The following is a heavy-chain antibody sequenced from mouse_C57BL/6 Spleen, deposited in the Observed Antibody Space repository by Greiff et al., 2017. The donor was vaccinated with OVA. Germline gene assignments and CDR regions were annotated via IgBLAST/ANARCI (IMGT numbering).Heavy chain of an antibody. V-gene: IGHV6-3*01. J-gene: IGHJ2*01. Sequence: EVKVEESGGGLVQPGGSMKLSCVASGFTFSNYWMNWVRQSPEKGLEWVAQIRLKSDNYATHYAESVKGRFTISRDDSKSSVYLQMNNLRAEDTGIYYCTASPPIITTVLTPYYFDYWGQGTTLTVSS. CDR3: TASPPIITTVLTPYYFDY. CDR1: GFTFSNYW. CDR2: IRLKSDNYAT. D-gene: IGHD1-1*01.